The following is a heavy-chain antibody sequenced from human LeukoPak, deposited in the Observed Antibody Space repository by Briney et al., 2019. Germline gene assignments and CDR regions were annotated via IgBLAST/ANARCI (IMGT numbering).Heavy chain of an antibody. D-gene: IGHD6-19*01. Sequence: SVPLSLTCTVSGVSLTNYYWSWFRQPRGKALEWIVYIYYSGSTNYNPSLKSRVTISVDTSKNQFSLSLSSVTAADTAVYYCARATSYTGHLGWWGQGTLVTVSS. J-gene: IGHJ4*02. V-gene: IGHV4-59*08. CDR2: IYYSGST. CDR3: ARATSYTGHLGW. CDR1: GVSLTNYY.